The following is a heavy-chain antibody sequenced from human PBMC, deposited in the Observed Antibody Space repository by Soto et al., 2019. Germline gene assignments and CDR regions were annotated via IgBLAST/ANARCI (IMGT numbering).Heavy chain of an antibody. CDR1: GFTFSSYG. J-gene: IGHJ4*02. Sequence: PGGSLRLSCAASGFTFSSYGMHWVRQAPGKGLEWVAVISYDGSNKYYADSVKGRFTISRDNSKITLYLQMNSLRAEDTAVYYCAKGYDYYFDYWGQGTLVTVSS. CDR3: AKGYDYYFDY. CDR2: ISYDGSNK. D-gene: IGHD5-12*01. V-gene: IGHV3-30*18.